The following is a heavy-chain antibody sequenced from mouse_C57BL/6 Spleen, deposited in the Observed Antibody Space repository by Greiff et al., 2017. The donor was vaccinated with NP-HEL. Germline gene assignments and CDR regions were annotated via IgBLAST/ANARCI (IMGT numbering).Heavy chain of an antibody. CDR2: INPNNGGT. CDR1: GYTFTDYY. V-gene: IGHV1-26*01. Sequence: VQLQQSGPELVKPGASVKISCKASGYTFTDYYMNWVKQSHGKSLEWIGDINPNNGGTSYNQKFKGKATLTVDKSSSTAYMELRSLTSEDSAVYYCATIYYYGSSSDYWGQGTTLTVSS. CDR3: ATIYYYGSSSDY. D-gene: IGHD1-1*01. J-gene: IGHJ2*01.